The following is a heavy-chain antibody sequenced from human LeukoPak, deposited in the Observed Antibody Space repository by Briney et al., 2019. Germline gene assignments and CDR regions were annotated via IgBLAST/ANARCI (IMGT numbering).Heavy chain of an antibody. V-gene: IGHV4-39*01. CDR1: GGSISSSSYY. D-gene: IGHD3-22*01. J-gene: IGHJ4*02. Sequence: KPPATLSLTCTVSGGSISSSSYYWGWIRQPPGKGLEWIGSIYYSGSTYYNPSLKSRVTISVDTSKNQFSLKLSSVTAADTAVYYCARSLFTSSGYYTYWGQGTLVTVSS. CDR3: ARSLFTSSGYYTY. CDR2: IYYSGST.